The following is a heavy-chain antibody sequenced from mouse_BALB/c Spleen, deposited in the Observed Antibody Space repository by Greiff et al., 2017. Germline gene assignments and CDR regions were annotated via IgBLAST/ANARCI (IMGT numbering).Heavy chain of an antibody. J-gene: IGHJ4*01. CDR2: ISSGGGST. D-gene: IGHD2-10*02. Sequence: EVQLVESGGGLVKPGGSLKLSCAASGFAFSSYDMSWVRQTPEKRLEWVAYISSGGGSTYYPDTVKGRFTISRDNAKNTLYLQMSSLESEDTAMYYCARHVYGNFYYYAMDYWGQGTSVTVSS. CDR1: GFAFSSYD. V-gene: IGHV5-12-1*01. CDR3: ARHVYGNFYYYAMDY.